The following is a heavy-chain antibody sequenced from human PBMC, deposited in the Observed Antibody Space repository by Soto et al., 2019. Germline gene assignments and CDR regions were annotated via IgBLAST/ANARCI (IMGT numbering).Heavy chain of an antibody. Sequence: GGSLRLSCAASGFTFSSYAMSWVRQAPGKGLEWVSAISGSGGSTYYADSVKGRFTISRDNSKNTLYLQMNSLRAEDTAVYYCAKDSSSWWGLGSFDYWGQGTLVTVSS. D-gene: IGHD6-13*01. V-gene: IGHV3-23*01. CDR1: GFTFSSYA. CDR3: AKDSSSWWGLGSFDY. J-gene: IGHJ4*02. CDR2: ISGSGGST.